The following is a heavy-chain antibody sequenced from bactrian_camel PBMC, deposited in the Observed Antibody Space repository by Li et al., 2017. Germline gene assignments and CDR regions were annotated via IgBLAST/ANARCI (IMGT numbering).Heavy chain of an antibody. J-gene: IGHJ4*01. D-gene: IGHD3*01. CDR3: AAGPNCDEKCVE. CDR1: GYTYSSYC. CDR2: IESDGTT. Sequence: HVQLVESGGGSVQSGGSLRLSCVVSGYTYSSYCMGWFRQAPGKEREGVASIESDGTTRYADSVKGRFTLSHDLAKRTVTLQMNSLKPEDTAIYYYAAGPNCDEKCVEWGQGTQVTVS. V-gene: IGHV3S53*01.